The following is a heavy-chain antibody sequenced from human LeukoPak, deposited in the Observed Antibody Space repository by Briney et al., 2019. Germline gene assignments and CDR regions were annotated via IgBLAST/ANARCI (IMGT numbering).Heavy chain of an antibody. J-gene: IGHJ5*02. D-gene: IGHD5-18*01. CDR2: IIPIFGTA. CDR3: ARDLRQVDTAMATEYNWFDP. CDR1: GGTFSSYA. Sequence: GSSVKVSCKASGGTFSSYAISWVRQAPGQGLEWMGRIIPIFGTANYAQKFQGRVTITTDESTSTAYMELSSLRSEDTAVYYCARDLRQVDTAMATEYNWFDPWGRGTLVTVSS. V-gene: IGHV1-69*05.